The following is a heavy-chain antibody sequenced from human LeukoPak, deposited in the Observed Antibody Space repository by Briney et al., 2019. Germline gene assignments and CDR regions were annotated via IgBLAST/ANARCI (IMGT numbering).Heavy chain of an antibody. CDR3: PGDTTYYEGSGSATYYMDV. J-gene: IGHJ6*03. CDR2: IYTSVST. D-gene: IGHD3-10*01. CDR1: GGSISSFY. V-gene: IGHV4-4*07. Sequence: SETLSLTCTVSGGSISSFYCGWIRQPAGKGLEWIGRIYTSVSTNYNPSLKSRVTISVDTPTTQFSLKLSSVTAADTAVYYFPGDTTYYEGSGSATYYMDVWGKGTTGTISS.